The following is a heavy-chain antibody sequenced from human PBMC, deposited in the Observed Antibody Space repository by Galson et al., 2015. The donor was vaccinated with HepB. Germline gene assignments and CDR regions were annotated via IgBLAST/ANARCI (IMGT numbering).Heavy chain of an antibody. J-gene: IGHJ4*02. Sequence: ETLSLTCTVSGGSISSSDYYWGWIRQPPGKGLEWIGNIYDSGRTYNNPSLKSRVTITVDTSKKQYSLRLSSVTAADTALYYCATGVGSSSGWRPVDSWGQGTLVTVSS. CDR3: ATGVGSSSGWRPVDS. CDR2: IYDSGRT. CDR1: GGSISSSDYY. D-gene: IGHD6-19*01. V-gene: IGHV4-39*01.